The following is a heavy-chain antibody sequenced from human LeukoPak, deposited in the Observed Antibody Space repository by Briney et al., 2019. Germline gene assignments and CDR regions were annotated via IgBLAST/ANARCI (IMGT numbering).Heavy chain of an antibody. CDR2: FDPEDGET. V-gene: IGHV1-24*01. J-gene: IGHJ5*02. CDR1: GYTLTELS. CDR3: ATNVLGTYYDILTGWRDNWFDP. Sequence: ASVKLSCRVSGYTLTELSMHWVRQAPGKGLEWMGGFDPEDGETIYAQKFQGRVTMTEDTSTDTAYMELSSLRSEDTAVYYCATNVLGTYYDILTGWRDNWFDPWGQGTLVTVSS. D-gene: IGHD3-9*01.